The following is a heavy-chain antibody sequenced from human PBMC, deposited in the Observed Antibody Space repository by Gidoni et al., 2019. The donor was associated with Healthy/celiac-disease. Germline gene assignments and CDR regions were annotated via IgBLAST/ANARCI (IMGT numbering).Heavy chain of an antibody. Sequence: QVQLQQWGAGRLKPSETLSLTCAVYGGSFSGYYWSWIRQPHGKGLEWIGEINHSGSTNYNPALKSRVTISVDTAKNQFSLKLSSVTAADTAVYYCARVNPRYCSGGSCYSPFHLYYYYGMDVWGQGTTVTVSS. V-gene: IGHV4-34*01. J-gene: IGHJ6*02. D-gene: IGHD2-15*01. CDR1: GGSFSGYY. CDR2: INHSGST. CDR3: ARVNPRYCSGGSCYSPFHLYYYYGMDV.